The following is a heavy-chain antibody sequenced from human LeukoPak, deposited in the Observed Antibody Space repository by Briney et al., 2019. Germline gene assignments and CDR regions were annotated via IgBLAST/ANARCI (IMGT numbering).Heavy chain of an antibody. Sequence: PSETLSLTCVVYGGSFSGYYWSWIRQPPGKGLEWIGEINHSGTTNYNPSLKSRVTISVDTSKNQFSLKLTSVTAADTAVYYCARTFGYSYGYLDYWGQGTLVTVSS. D-gene: IGHD5-18*01. J-gene: IGHJ4*02. CDR2: INHSGTT. V-gene: IGHV4-34*01. CDR1: GGSFSGYY. CDR3: ARTFGYSYGYLDY.